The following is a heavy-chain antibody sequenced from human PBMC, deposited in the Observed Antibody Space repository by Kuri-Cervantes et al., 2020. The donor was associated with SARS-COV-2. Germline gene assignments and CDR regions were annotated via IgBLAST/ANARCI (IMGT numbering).Heavy chain of an antibody. D-gene: IGHD2-21*01. CDR2: SRSKAYGGTS. CDR3: TTGPSVAVQPDSYFYMDV. V-gene: IGHV3-49*03. CDR1: GFTFGDYA. J-gene: IGHJ6*03. Sequence: GESLKISCTASGFTFGDYAINWFRQTPGKGLEWVGFSRSKAYGGTSEYAASVKDRFTISRDDTGTIAYLQMNSLKTEDTAVYYCTTGPSVAVQPDSYFYMDVWGKGTTVTVSS.